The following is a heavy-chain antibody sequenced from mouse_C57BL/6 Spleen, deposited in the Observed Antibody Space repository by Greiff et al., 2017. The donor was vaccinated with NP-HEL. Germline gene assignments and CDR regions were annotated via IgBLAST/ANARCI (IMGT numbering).Heavy chain of an antibody. Sequence: EVQVVESGPELVKPGASVKISCKASGYSFNGYYMHWVKQSHGNILDWIGYIYPYNGVSSYNQKFKGKATLTVDKSSSTAYMELRSLTSEDSAVYYCAKWGGNYDFDYWGQGTTLTVSS. CDR2: IYPYNGVS. CDR3: AKWGGNYDFDY. D-gene: IGHD2-1*01. J-gene: IGHJ2*01. V-gene: IGHV1-31*01. CDR1: GYSFNGYY.